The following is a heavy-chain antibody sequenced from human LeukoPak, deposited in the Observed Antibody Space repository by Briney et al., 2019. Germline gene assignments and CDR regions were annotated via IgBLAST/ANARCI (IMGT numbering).Heavy chain of an antibody. J-gene: IGHJ5*02. V-gene: IGHV1-18*01. Sequence: GASVKVSCKASGYTFTSYGISWVRRAPGQGLEWMGKISAYNNYTTYAQKFQGRIAMTTDTSTNTAYMDLRSLRSDDTAFYYCAREGADDHGRLLWFDPWGQGTLVTVSS. D-gene: IGHD4-17*01. CDR3: AREGADDHGRLLWFDP. CDR2: ISAYNNYT. CDR1: GYTFTSYG.